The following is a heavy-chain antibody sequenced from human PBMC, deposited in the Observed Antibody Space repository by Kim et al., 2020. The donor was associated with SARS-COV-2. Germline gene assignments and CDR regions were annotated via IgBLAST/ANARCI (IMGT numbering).Heavy chain of an antibody. J-gene: IGHJ6*02. CDR1: GFTFDDYT. CDR2: ITWDGDTT. CDR3: AKDIAQPDVLTGHYDYYYAMDV. Sequence: GGSLRLSCAASGFTFDDYTMHWVRQAPGKGLEWVSLITWDGDTTYYADSVKGRFTISRDNSKSSLSLQMNSLTTDDSALYYCAKDIAQPDVLTGHYDYYYAMDVWGQGTTVTVSS. D-gene: IGHD3-9*01. V-gene: IGHV3-43*01.